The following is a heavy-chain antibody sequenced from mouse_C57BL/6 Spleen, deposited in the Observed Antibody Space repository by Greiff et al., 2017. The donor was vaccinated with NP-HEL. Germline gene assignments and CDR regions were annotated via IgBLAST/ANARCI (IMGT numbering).Heavy chain of an antibody. Sequence: QVQLQQPGAELVRPGSSVKLSCKASGYTFTSYWMPWVQQRPIQGLEWIGNIEPSDSETHYNQKFKDKATLTVDKSSSTAYMQISSLTSEDSAVYYGARWGYCRSHFDYWGQGTTLTVSS. CDR2: IEPSDSET. J-gene: IGHJ2*01. CDR1: GYTFTSYW. D-gene: IGHD2-14*01. V-gene: IGHV1-52*01. CDR3: ARWGYCRSHFDY.